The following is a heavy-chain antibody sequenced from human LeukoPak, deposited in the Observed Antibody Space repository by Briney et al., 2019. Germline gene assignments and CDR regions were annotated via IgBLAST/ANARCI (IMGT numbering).Heavy chain of an antibody. CDR1: GYTFSNYG. Sequence: WASVKVSCKASGYTFSNYGMSWVRQAPGHGLEWMGWISGFNGHTKYSQKSQGRVTMTTDTSTSTAYMEVRSLRSDDTAVYYCARAWLRRKYYYYMDVWGKGTTATVSS. CDR2: ISGFNGHT. V-gene: IGHV1-18*04. CDR3: ARAWLRRKYYYYMDV. D-gene: IGHD5-12*01. J-gene: IGHJ6*03.